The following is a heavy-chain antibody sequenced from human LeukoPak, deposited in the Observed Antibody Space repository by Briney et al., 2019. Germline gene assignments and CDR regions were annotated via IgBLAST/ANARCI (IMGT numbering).Heavy chain of an antibody. J-gene: IGHJ5*02. CDR1: GFTFSDYY. CDR3: ARDRAAAREKNWFDP. Sequence: GGSLRLPCAASGFTFSDYYMSWIRQAPGKGLEWVSYISSSGSTIYYADSVKGRFTISRDNAKNSLYLQMNSLRAEDTAVYYCARDRAAAREKNWFDPWGQGTLVTVSS. V-gene: IGHV3-11*01. CDR2: ISSSGSTI. D-gene: IGHD6-13*01.